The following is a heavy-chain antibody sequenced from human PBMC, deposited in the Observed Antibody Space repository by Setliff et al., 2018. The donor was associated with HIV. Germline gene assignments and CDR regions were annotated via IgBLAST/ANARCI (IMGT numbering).Heavy chain of an antibody. V-gene: IGHV1-69*10. D-gene: IGHD5-18*01. CDR1: GGTFSSYS. CDR3: ERDVLRFNYGSDAFHI. J-gene: IGHJ3*02. CDR2: IIPILGVA. Sequence: SVKVSCKSSGGTFSSYSLSWVRQSPGQGLEWMGGIIPILGVANYAQKFQGRVTITADKSTSTAYMELNSLTFEDTAVYYCERDVLRFNYGSDAFHIWGLGTLVTVSS.